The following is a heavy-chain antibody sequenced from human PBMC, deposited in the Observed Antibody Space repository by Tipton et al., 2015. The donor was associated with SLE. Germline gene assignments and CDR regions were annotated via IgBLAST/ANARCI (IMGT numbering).Heavy chain of an antibody. CDR1: ISSYY. J-gene: IGHJ6*03. V-gene: IGHV4-59*01. D-gene: IGHD4-11*01. Sequence: GLVKPSETLSLTCTVSISSYYYSWVRQPPGKGLEWIGCVYYSGSGHYNPSLKSRVTISLDASKKQLALRLSSVTAADTAVYYCARAGTYSNFYYYHYMDVWGEGTTVTVSS. CDR3: ARAGTYSNFYYYHYMDV. CDR2: VYYSGSG.